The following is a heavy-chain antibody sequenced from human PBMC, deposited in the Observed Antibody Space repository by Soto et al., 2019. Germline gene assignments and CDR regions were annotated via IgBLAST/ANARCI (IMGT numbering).Heavy chain of an antibody. CDR3: ARGPRGYVYYHGMDV. D-gene: IGHD3-10*01. Sequence: SETLSLTCTVSGGSISSYHVSWIRQSAGKGLEWIGRIDTSGTTNYNPSLKSRVTMSVDASKNHFSLNLSSVTAADTAVYYCARGPRGYVYYHGMDVWGQGTTVTVSS. V-gene: IGHV4-4*07. J-gene: IGHJ6*02. CDR2: IDTSGTT. CDR1: GGSISSYH.